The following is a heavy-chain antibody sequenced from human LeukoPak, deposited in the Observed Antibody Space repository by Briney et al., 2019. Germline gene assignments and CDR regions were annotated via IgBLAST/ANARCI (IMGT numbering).Heavy chain of an antibody. Sequence: PGGSLRLSCAASGFTFSSYGMHWVRQAPGKGLEWVAFIRYDGSNKYYADSVKGRFTISRDNSKNTLYLQTNSLRAEDTAVYHCAKVASNWNYSYFDYWGQGTLVTVSS. D-gene: IGHD1-7*01. CDR1: GFTFSSYG. CDR2: IRYDGSNK. V-gene: IGHV3-30*02. CDR3: AKVASNWNYSYFDY. J-gene: IGHJ4*02.